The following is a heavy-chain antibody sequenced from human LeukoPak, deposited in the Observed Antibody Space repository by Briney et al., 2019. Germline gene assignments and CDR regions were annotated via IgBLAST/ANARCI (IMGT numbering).Heavy chain of an antibody. CDR2: ISYDGSNK. CDR1: GFTFSSYG. Sequence: GRSLRLSCAASGFTFSSYGMHWVRQAPGRGLEWVAVISYDGSNKYYPDSVKGRFTISRDNSKNTLHLQMNSLRAEDTAVYYCAKATDTAMEEYYFDYWGQGTLVTVSS. J-gene: IGHJ4*02. CDR3: AKATDTAMEEYYFDY. D-gene: IGHD5-18*01. V-gene: IGHV3-30*18.